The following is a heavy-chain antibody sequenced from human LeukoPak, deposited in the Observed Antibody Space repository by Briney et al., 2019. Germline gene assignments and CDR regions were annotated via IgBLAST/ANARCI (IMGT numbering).Heavy chain of an antibody. J-gene: IGHJ4*02. CDR3: ARQYDYSHSTGYYPYFDN. CDR1: GASISSSSYY. V-gene: IGHV4-39*07. D-gene: IGHD3-22*01. CDR2: IFYSGST. Sequence: SETLSLTCTASGASISSSSYYWGWIRQPPGKGLEWIGSIFYSGSTYYNPSLQSRVAISVDTSKNQFSLKLSSVTAADSAVYYCARQYDYSHSTGYYPYFDNWGQGTLVTVSS.